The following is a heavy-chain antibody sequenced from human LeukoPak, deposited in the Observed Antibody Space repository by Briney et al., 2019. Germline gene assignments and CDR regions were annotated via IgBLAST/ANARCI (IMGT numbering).Heavy chain of an antibody. D-gene: IGHD4-17*01. J-gene: IGHJ4*02. Sequence: PGGSLRLSCAASGFTFDDYGMSWVRQAPGKGLEWVSGINLNGGSTGHADSVKGRFTISRDNAKNSLYLQMNSLRAEDTALYYCARAQTYGDYRLLLDYWGQGTLVTVSS. CDR3: ARAQTYGDYRLLLDY. V-gene: IGHV3-20*04. CDR1: GFTFDDYG. CDR2: INLNGGST.